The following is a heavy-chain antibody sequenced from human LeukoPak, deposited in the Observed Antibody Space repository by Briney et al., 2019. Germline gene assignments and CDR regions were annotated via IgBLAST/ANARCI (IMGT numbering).Heavy chain of an antibody. CDR2: ISRSGTPI. Sequence: GGSLRLSCAASGFTFSSYEMNWVRQAPGKGLEGVSYISRSGTPIHYADSVKGRFTISRDNAKNSLFLQMNSLRAEDTAVYYCAREKTACGGDCYDSWGQGTLVTVSS. D-gene: IGHD2-21*01. V-gene: IGHV3-48*03. J-gene: IGHJ4*02. CDR3: AREKTACGGDCYDS. CDR1: GFTFSSYE.